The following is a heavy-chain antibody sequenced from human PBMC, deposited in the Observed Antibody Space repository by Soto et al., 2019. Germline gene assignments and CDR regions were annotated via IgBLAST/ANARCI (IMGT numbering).Heavy chain of an antibody. CDR1: GLTFGSRA. V-gene: IGHV3-23*01. CDR2: ITDTGGDA. J-gene: IGHJ4*02. D-gene: IGHD3-16*01. CDR3: ARHLQGDFPIRMLDY. Sequence: PGGSLRLSCVASGLTFGSRAMSWVRQAPGEGLQWVSTITDTGGDAKYADSVRGRFVISRDNSKETLYLQMTSLTAEDSAMYYCARHLQGDFPIRMLDYCGQGTLVTVSS.